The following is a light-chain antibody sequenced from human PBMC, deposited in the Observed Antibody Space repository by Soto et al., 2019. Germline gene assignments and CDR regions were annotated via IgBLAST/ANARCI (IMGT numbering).Light chain of an antibody. Sequence: QSALTQPASVSGSPGQSITISCTGTSNDIGGYNYVSWYQQHPGEAPKLIIYEVSNRPSGVSNRFSGSKSGITASLTISGLQADDEAEYFCISYKTDDTFLFGTGTKVTV. CDR2: EVS. CDR3: ISYKTDDTFL. V-gene: IGLV2-14*01. CDR1: SNDIGGYNY. J-gene: IGLJ1*01.